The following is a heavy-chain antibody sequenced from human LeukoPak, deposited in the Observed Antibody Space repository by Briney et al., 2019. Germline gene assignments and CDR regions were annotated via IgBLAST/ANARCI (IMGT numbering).Heavy chain of an antibody. V-gene: IGHV3-23*01. CDR2: ISGSGSST. CDR3: AKAYDSSGYYLLRPFHY. Sequence: PGGSLRLSCAASGFTFSSYAMSWVRQAPGKGLEWVSAISGSGSSTYYADSVKGRFTISRDNSKNTLYLQMNSLRAEDTAVYYCAKAYDSSGYYLLRPFHYWGQGTLVTVSS. CDR1: GFTFSSYA. J-gene: IGHJ4*02. D-gene: IGHD3-22*01.